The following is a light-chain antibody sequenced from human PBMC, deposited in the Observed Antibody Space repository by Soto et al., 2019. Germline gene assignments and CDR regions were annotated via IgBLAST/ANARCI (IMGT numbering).Light chain of an antibody. J-gene: IGKJ4*01. V-gene: IGKV1-12*01. Sequence: DIQMTQSPSSVSASVGDRVTITCRASQGINNWLAWYQQKPGKAPELLIYAVSYLQSGVPSRFSGSGSGTDFTLTISSLQPEDFATYFCKQSSAFPLTFGGGTIVDIK. CDR2: AVS. CDR1: QGINNW. CDR3: KQSSAFPLT.